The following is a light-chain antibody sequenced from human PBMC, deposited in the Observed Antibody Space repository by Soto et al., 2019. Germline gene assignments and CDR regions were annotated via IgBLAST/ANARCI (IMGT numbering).Light chain of an antibody. CDR3: QQYSAYPYT. CDR1: QTISSW. CDR2: DAS. V-gene: IGKV1-5*01. J-gene: IGKJ2*01. Sequence: EIQMTQSPSTLSASVVDRFTITFLASQTISSWLAWHQQKSGRAPKLLIYDASSLEGGVPSRFSGSGSGTEFTLTISSLQADDFATYYCQQYSAYPYTFGQGTKVDIK.